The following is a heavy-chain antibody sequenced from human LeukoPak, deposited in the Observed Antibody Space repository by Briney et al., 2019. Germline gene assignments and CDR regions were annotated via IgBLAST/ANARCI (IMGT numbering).Heavy chain of an antibody. V-gene: IGHV3-23*01. J-gene: IGHJ4*02. CDR3: ATYDFWSGYLRDY. D-gene: IGHD3-3*01. CDR1: GFTFSSYA. Sequence: PGASLRLSCAASGFTFSSYAMSWVRQAPGKGLEWVSAISGSGGSTYYADSVKGRFTISRDNSKNTLYLQMNSLRAEGTAVYYCATYDFWSGYLRDYWGQGTLVTVSS. CDR2: ISGSGGST.